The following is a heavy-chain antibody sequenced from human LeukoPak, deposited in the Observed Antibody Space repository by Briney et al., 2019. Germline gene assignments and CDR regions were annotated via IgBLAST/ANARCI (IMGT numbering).Heavy chain of an antibody. D-gene: IGHD1-26*01. Sequence: GGSLRLSCAASGFTFSSYGMHWVRQAPGKGLEWVAFTRYDGSNKYYADPVKGRFTISRDYSKNMLYLQMNSLRAEDTAVYYCAKDPQKWESYFDYWGQGTLVTVSS. V-gene: IGHV3-30*02. CDR3: AKDPQKWESYFDY. CDR2: TRYDGSNK. J-gene: IGHJ4*02. CDR1: GFTFSSYG.